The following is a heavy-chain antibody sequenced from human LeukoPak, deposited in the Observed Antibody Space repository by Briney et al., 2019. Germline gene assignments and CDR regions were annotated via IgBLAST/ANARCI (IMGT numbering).Heavy chain of an antibody. J-gene: IGHJ5*02. CDR3: ARVFREYSYGNAWFDP. D-gene: IGHD5-18*01. V-gene: IGHV1-69*05. Sequence: GASVKVSCKASGGTISSYAISWVRQAPGQGLEWMGRIIPIFGTANYAQKFQGRVTITTDESTSTAYMELSSLRSEDTAVYYCARVFREYSYGNAWFDPWGQGTLVTVSS. CDR2: IIPIFGTA. CDR1: GGTISSYA.